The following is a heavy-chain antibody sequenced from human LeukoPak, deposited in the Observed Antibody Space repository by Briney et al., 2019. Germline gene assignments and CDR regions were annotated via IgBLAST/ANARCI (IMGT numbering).Heavy chain of an antibody. CDR1: GGSVSSGSYY. J-gene: IGHJ4*02. Sequence: ASETLSLTCTVSGGSVSSGSYYWSWIRQPPGKGLEWIGYIYYTGSTNYNPSLKSRVSISVDTSKNQFSLNLSSVTASDTAVYYCARVTVTTPVDYWGQGTLVTVSS. V-gene: IGHV4-61*01. CDR3: ARVTVTTPVDY. D-gene: IGHD4-17*01. CDR2: IYYTGST.